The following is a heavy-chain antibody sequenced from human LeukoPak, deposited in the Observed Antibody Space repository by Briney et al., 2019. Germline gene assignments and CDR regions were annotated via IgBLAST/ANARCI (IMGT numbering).Heavy chain of an antibody. V-gene: IGHV1-69*04. J-gene: IGHJ4*02. CDR2: IIPILGIA. CDR3: ARDPPYPKSKQQLVQPDY. Sequence: AVKVPCMASGGTFSSYAISWVQPAAGQGLEWMGRIIPILGIANYAQKFQGRVTITADKSTSTAYMELSSLRSEDTAVYYCARDPPYPKSKQQLVQPDYWGQGTLVTVSS. CDR1: GGTFSSYA. D-gene: IGHD6-13*01.